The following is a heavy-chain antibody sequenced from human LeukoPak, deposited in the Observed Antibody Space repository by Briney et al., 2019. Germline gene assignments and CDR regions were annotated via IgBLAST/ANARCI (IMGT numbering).Heavy chain of an antibody. CDR3: ARLIVVVTAYDY. CDR2: ISGSGSTI. Sequence: PGGSLRLSCAASGFTFSSYAMSWVRQAPGKGLEWVSAISGSGSTIYYADSVKGRFTISRDNAKNSLYLQMSSLRAEDTAVYYCARLIVVVTAYDYWGQGTLVTVSS. D-gene: IGHD2-21*02. CDR1: GFTFSSYA. J-gene: IGHJ4*02. V-gene: IGHV3-48*03.